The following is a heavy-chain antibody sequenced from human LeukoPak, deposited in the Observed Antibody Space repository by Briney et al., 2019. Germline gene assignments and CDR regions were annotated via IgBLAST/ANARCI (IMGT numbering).Heavy chain of an antibody. D-gene: IGHD2-2*01. V-gene: IGHV4-34*01. CDR2: INHSGST. CDR3: ARGGPAGCMDV. J-gene: IGHJ6*03. Sequence: SETLSLTCAVYGGSFSGYYWSWIRQPPGKGLEWIGEINHSGSTNYNPSLKSRVTISVDTSKNQFSLKLSSVTAADTAVYYCARGGPAGCMDVWGKGTTVTFSS. CDR1: GGSFSGYY.